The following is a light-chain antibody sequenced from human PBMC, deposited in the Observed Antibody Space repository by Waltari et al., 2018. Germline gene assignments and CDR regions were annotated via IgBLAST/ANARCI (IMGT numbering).Light chain of an antibody. CDR3: QQSSHIPYT. Sequence: DVQMTQSPSSLSASIADRVTITCRASQNINTRLIWYQQKPGRAPKVLIYEVSNLQSGVPSRFSGTGSGTDFTLTISSPQPEDSATYYCQQSSHIPYTFGQGTKLEIK. CDR1: QNINTR. V-gene: IGKV1-39*01. CDR2: EVS. J-gene: IGKJ2*01.